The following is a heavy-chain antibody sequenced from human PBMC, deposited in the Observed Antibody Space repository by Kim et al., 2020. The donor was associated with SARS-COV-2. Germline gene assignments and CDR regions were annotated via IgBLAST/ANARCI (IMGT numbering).Heavy chain of an antibody. Sequence: SETLSLTCAVYGGSFSGYYWSWIRQPPGKGLEWIGEINHSGSTNYNPSLKSRVTISVDTSKNQFSLKLSSVTAADTAVYYCARGNTPYYGSGSYSWFDPWGQGTLVTVSS. D-gene: IGHD3-10*01. CDR1: GGSFSGYY. J-gene: IGHJ5*02. CDR2: INHSGST. CDR3: ARGNTPYYGSGSYSWFDP. V-gene: IGHV4-34*01.